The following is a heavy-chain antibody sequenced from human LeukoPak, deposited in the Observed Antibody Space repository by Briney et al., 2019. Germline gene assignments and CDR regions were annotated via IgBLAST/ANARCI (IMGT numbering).Heavy chain of an antibody. J-gene: IGHJ4*02. CDR1: GLTFDIYS. D-gene: IGHD1-14*01. V-gene: IGHV3-23*01. CDR2: MRNSGGIT. CDR3: SKGLQAAGHLAHDN. Sequence: VGSLRLSCVASGLTFDIYSMSGVRQAPGKGLEWVEDMRNSGGITMYADSVKGRFTISRDNSKNTVYLQMSSLRAEDAAVYYCSKGLQAAGHLAHDNWGEGALVTVPS.